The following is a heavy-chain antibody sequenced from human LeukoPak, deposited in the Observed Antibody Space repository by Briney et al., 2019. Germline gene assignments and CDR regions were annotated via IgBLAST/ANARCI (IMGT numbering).Heavy chain of an antibody. D-gene: IGHD2-15*01. J-gene: IGHJ4*02. CDR1: GFTFSSYA. CDR2: ISGSGGST. CDR3: AKGGYCSGGSCYRHYFDY. V-gene: IGHV3-23*01. Sequence: PGGSLRLSCAASGFTFSSYAMSWVRQAPGKGLEWVSAISGSGGSTYYADSVKGRFTISRDNSKNTLYLQMNSLRAEDTAVYYCAKGGYCSGGSCYRHYFDYWGQRTLVTVSS.